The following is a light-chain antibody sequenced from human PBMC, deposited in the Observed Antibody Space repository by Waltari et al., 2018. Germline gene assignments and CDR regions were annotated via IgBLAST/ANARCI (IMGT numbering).Light chain of an antibody. V-gene: IGKV1-5*03. CDR1: QSISSW. J-gene: IGKJ4*02. CDR2: KAS. CDR3: QHYDSYSAT. Sequence: DIQMTQSPSTLSASVGDRDTITCRASQSISSWPAWYQQKPGKAPKLLIYKASKLESGVPSRFSGGGSGTEFTVTINSLQPDDFATYYCQHYDSYSATFGRGTKVEIK.